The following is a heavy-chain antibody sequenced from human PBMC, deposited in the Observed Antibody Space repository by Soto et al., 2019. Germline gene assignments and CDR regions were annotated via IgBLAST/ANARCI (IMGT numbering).Heavy chain of an antibody. CDR2: ISYDGSNK. CDR3: AKDMDYGPQNYYYYYGMDV. CDR1: GFTFSTYG. V-gene: IGHV3-30*18. D-gene: IGHD4-17*01. Sequence: PGGSLRLSCAASGFTFSTYGMHWVRQPPGKGLEWVAVISYDGSNKYYADSVEGRFTISRDKSKNTLYLQMNSLRVEDTAVYYCAKDMDYGPQNYYYYYGMDVWGQGTTVTVSS. J-gene: IGHJ6*02.